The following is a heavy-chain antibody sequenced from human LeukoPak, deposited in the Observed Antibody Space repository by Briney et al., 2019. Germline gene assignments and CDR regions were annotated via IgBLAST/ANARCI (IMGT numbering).Heavy chain of an antibody. D-gene: IGHD3-10*01. CDR1: GFTFSSYS. CDR3: ARPLITMVRGAYAFDI. Sequence: GGSLRLSCAASGFTFSSYSMNWVRQAPGKGLEWVSSISNSSSYIYYADSVKGRFTISRDNAKNSLYLQMNSLRAEDTAVYYCARPLITMVRGAYAFDIWGQGTMVTVSS. CDR2: ISNSSSYI. V-gene: IGHV3-21*01. J-gene: IGHJ3*02.